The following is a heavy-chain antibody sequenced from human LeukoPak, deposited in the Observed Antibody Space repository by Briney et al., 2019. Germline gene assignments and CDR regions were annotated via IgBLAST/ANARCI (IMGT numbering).Heavy chain of an antibody. D-gene: IGHD6-13*01. J-gene: IGHJ6*02. V-gene: IGHV1-2*02. CDR2: INPNSGGT. CDR1: GYTFTGYY. CDR3: ARETAAGTITYYYYYGMDV. Sequence: ASVKVSCKASGYTFTGYYMHWVRQAPGQGLECMGWINPNSGGTNYAQKFQGRVTMTRDTSISTAYMELSRLRSDDTAVYYCARETAAGTITYYYYYGMDVWGQGTTVTVSS.